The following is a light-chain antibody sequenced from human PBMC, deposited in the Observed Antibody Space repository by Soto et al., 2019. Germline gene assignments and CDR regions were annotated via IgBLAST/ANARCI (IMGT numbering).Light chain of an antibody. J-gene: IGKJ1*01. CDR3: QQYGSSPWT. V-gene: IGKV3-20*01. CDR1: QSVSCSY. CDR2: GAS. Sequence: EIVLTQSPGTLFLSPGERATLSCRASQSVSCSYLAWYQQKPGQAPRLLIYGASSRATGIPDRVSGSGSGTDFALNIGRRGPEDVAVYYCQQYGSSPWTFGQGTKVEIK.